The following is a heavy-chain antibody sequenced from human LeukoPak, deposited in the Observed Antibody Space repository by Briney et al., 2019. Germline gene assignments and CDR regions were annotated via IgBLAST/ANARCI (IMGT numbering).Heavy chain of an antibody. D-gene: IGHD2-21*02. V-gene: IGHV3-23*01. CDR1: GFTFSSYA. Sequence: GGSLRLSCAASGFTFSSYAMSWVRQAPGKGPGWVSAISGSGGSTYYADSVKGRFTISRDNSKNTLYLQMKSLRAEDTAVYYCTKEPLYCGGDCYEPFDYWGQGTLVTVSS. CDR3: TKEPLYCGGDCYEPFDY. J-gene: IGHJ4*02. CDR2: ISGSGGST.